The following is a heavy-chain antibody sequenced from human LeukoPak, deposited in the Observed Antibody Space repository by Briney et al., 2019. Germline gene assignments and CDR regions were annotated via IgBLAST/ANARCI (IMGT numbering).Heavy chain of an antibody. CDR3: ATRSVFDY. CDR2: ISSSSSTI. Sequence: PGGSLRLSCAASGFTLSSYSMNGVRQAPGKGPEWGSYISSSSSTIYYADSVKGRFTISRDNAKNSLYLQMKRLRAADTAVYYCATRSVFDYWGQGTLVTVSS. CDR1: GFTLSSYS. J-gene: IGHJ4*02. V-gene: IGHV3-48*01.